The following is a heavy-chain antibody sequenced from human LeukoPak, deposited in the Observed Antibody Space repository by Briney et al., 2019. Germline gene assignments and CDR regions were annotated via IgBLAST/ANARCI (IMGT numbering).Heavy chain of an antibody. CDR1: GFTVSSNY. D-gene: IGHD4-17*01. V-gene: IGHV3-11*04. CDR3: ARDPSGSFDYGDYFDY. Sequence: GGSLRLSCAASGFTVSSNYMSWVRQAPGKGLEWVSYISSSGSTIYYADSVKGRFTISRDNAKNSLYLQMNSLRAEDTAVYYCARDPSGSFDYGDYFDYWGQGTLVTVSS. J-gene: IGHJ4*02. CDR2: ISSSGSTI.